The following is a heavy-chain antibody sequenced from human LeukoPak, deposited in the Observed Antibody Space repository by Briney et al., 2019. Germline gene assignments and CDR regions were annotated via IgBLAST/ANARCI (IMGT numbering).Heavy chain of an antibody. CDR3: ARHSPDIVVVPAAIHFDY. V-gene: IGHV4-39*01. CDR2: IYYSGST. J-gene: IGHJ4*02. Sequence: SETLSLTCTVSGGSISSSSYYWGWIRQPPGKGPEWIGSIYYSGSTYYNPSLKSRVTISVDTSKNQFSLKLSSVTAADTAVYYCARHSPDIVVVPAAIHFDYWGQGTLVTVSS. D-gene: IGHD2-2*02. CDR1: GGSISSSSYY.